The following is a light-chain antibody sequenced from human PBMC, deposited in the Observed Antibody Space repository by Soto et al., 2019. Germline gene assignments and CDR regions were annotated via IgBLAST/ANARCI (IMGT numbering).Light chain of an antibody. V-gene: IGKV1-5*03. Sequence: DIQMTQSPSSLSASVGDRITITCRASQSISNSLHWYQQKPGKAPKLLIYKASNLYSGVPSRFSGSASGTEFTLTISSLQPDDFAIYYCHQYNSYPWTFGQGTKVDIK. J-gene: IGKJ1*01. CDR1: QSISNS. CDR3: HQYNSYPWT. CDR2: KAS.